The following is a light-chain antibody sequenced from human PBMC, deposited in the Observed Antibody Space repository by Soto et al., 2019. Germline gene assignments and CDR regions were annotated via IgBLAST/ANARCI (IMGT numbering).Light chain of an antibody. CDR1: SSDVGGYNY. V-gene: IGLV2-14*01. Sequence: QSVLTQPSSVSGSPGQWITISCTGTSSDVGGYNYVSWYQQHPGKAPKLMIYDVSNRPSGVSNRFSGSKCGNTASLTISGLQAEDEAEYYCSSYTSSSTYVVFGGGTKLTVL. CDR3: SSYTSSSTYVV. J-gene: IGLJ2*01. CDR2: DVS.